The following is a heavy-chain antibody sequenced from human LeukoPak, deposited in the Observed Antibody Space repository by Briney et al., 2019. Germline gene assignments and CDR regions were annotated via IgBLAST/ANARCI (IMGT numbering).Heavy chain of an antibody. CDR3: AREVSS. D-gene: IGHD1-14*01. CDR2: IYTSGST. V-gene: IGHV4-61*02. J-gene: IGHJ5*02. Sequence: PSETLSLTCTVSGGSISSGSYYWSWTRQPAGKGLEWIGRIYTSGSTNYNPSLKSRVTISVDTSKNQFSLKLSSVTAADTAVYYCAREVSSWGQGTLVTVSS. CDR1: GGSISSGSYY.